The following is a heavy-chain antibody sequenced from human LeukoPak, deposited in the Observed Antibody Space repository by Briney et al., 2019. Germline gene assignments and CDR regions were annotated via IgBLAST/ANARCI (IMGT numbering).Heavy chain of an antibody. D-gene: IGHD3-10*01. CDR2: IIPIFGTA. CDR1: GGTFSSYA. J-gene: IGHJ3*02. V-gene: IGHV1-69*13. Sequence: SVRVSCKASGGTFSSYAISWVRQAPGQGLEWMGWIIPIFGTANYAQKFQGRVTITADESTSTAYMELSSLRSEDTAVYYCARAWWFGELLWGAFDIWGQGTMVTVSS. CDR3: ARAWWFGELLWGAFDI.